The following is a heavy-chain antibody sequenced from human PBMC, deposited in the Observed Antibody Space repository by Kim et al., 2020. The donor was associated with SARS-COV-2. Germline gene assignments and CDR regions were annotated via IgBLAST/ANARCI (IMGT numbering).Heavy chain of an antibody. D-gene: IGHD6-13*01. CDR3: ARGNEGPPSIAAAGITPFDY. CDR2: INHSGST. V-gene: IGHV4-34*01. J-gene: IGHJ4*02. Sequence: SETLSLTCAVYGGSFSGYYWSWIRQPPGKGLEWIGEINHSGSTNYNPSLKSRVTISVDTSKNQFSLKLSSVTAADTAVYYCARGNEGPPSIAAAGITPFDYWGQGTLVTVSS. CDR1: GGSFSGYY.